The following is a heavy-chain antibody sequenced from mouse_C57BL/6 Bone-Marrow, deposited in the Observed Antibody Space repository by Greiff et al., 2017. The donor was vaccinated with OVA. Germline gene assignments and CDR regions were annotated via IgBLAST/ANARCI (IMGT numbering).Heavy chain of an antibody. Sequence: EVMLVESGGGLVKPGGSLKLSCAASGFTFSSYTMSWVRQTPEKRLEWVATISGGGGNTNCHDSVKGRFTISRDNAKNTRYLQLSSLRSEDTAVYYCARERGLLWGQGTTLTVSS. V-gene: IGHV5-9*01. CDR1: GFTFSSYT. CDR2: ISGGGGNT. J-gene: IGHJ2*01. CDR3: ARERGLL. D-gene: IGHD1-1*01.